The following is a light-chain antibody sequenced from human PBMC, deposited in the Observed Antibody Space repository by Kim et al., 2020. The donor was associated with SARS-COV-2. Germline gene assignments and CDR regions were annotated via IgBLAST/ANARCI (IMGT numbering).Light chain of an antibody. CDR3: QQYHDWWT. J-gene: IGKJ1*01. V-gene: IGKV3-15*01. CDR2: DAS. Sequence: EIVMTQSPVTLSVSPGERATLSCGASHNVNTNLAWYQQTPGQPPRLLIYDASTRATGIPARFSGSGSGTEFTLTISSLQSEDSAVYYCQQYHDWWTFGQGTKVDIK. CDR1: HNVNTN.